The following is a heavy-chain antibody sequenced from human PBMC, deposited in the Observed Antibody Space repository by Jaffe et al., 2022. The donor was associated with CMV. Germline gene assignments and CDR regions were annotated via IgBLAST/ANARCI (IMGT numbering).Heavy chain of an antibody. J-gene: IGHJ6*03. CDR3: TTDLVGRGYYYYMDV. D-gene: IGHD1-26*01. V-gene: IGHV3-15*01. CDR2: IKSKTDGGTT. CDR1: GFTFSNAW. Sequence: EVQLVESGGGLVKPGGSLRLSCAASGFTFSNAWMSWVRQAPGKGLEWVGRIKSKTDGGTTDYAAPVKGRFTISRDDSKNTLYLQMNSLKTEDTAVYYCTTDLVGRGYYYYMDVWGKGTTVTVSS.